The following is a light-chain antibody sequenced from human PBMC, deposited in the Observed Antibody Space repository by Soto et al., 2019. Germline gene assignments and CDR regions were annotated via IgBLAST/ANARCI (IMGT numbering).Light chain of an antibody. Sequence: EIVMTQSPATLSVSPGERATLSCMASQSVSSNLAWYQQIPGQAPRLLIYGASTMATGIPARFSGSGSGTEFTLTTSSPQSEAFAVYYCQQYNNWPPLTFGGRTKVVMK. CDR3: QQYNNWPPLT. CDR2: GAS. V-gene: IGKV3-15*01. CDR1: QSVSSN. J-gene: IGKJ4*01.